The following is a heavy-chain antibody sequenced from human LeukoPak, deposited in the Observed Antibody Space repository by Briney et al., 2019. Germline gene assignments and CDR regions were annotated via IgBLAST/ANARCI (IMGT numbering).Heavy chain of an antibody. CDR1: GLTVSSNY. V-gene: IGHV3-53*01. CDR3: ASEQQLVDDAFDI. J-gene: IGHJ3*02. CDR2: IYSGGST. D-gene: IGHD6-13*01. Sequence: PAGSLRLSCVVSGLTVSSNYMSWVRQPPGKGLEWVSVIYSGGSTYYADSVKGRFPISRDNSKSPLYLRMNSLRAEDTAVYFCASEQQLVDDAFDIWGQGTMVTVSS.